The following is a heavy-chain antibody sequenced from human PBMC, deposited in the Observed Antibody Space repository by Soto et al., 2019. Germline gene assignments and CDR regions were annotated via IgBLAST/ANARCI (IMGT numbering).Heavy chain of an antibody. CDR3: ARGGVDYYDSSGYYFSPYYFDY. D-gene: IGHD3-22*01. V-gene: IGHV4-30-2*01. CDR2: IYHSGST. CDR1: GSSISSGGCS. Sequence: SETLSLTCAVSGSSISSGGCSWSWIRQPPGKGLEWIGYIYHSGSTYYNPSLKSRVTISVDRSKNQFSLKLSSVTAADTAVYYWARGGVDYYDSSGYYFSPYYFDYWGQGTLVTVSS. J-gene: IGHJ4*02.